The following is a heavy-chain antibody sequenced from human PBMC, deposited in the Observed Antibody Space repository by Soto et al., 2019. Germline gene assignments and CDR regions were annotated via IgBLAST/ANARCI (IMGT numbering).Heavy chain of an antibody. CDR2: ISSSSSYI. J-gene: IGHJ6*02. CDR1: GFTFSSYS. CDR3: ARDGSANGKCYYYGMDV. V-gene: IGHV3-21*01. Sequence: PVGSLRLSCAASGFTFSSYSMNWVRQAPGKGLEWVSSISSSSSYIYYADSVKGRFTISRDNAKNSLYLQMNSLRAEDTAVYYCARDGSANGKCYYYGMDVWGQGTTVTVSS. D-gene: IGHD5-18*01.